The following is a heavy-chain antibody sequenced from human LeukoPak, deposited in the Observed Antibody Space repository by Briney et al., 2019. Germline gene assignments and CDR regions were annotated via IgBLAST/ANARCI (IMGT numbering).Heavy chain of an antibody. CDR1: GFTFSSYW. V-gene: IGHV3-7*01. CDR3: ARWAIAAAGTIDY. D-gene: IGHD6-13*01. CDR2: IKKDGSEK. Sequence: GGSLRFSCAASGFTFSSYWMSWVRQAPGKGLEWVANIKKDGSEKYYVDSVKGRFTISRDNAKNSLYLQMNSLRAEDTAVYYCARWAIAAAGTIDYWGQGTLVTVSS. J-gene: IGHJ4*02.